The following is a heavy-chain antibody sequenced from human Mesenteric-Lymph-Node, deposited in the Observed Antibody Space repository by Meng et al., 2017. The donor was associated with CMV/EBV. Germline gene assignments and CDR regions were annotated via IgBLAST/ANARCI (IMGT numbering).Heavy chain of an antibody. D-gene: IGHD5-12*01. CDR1: GFTFNNYA. CDR2: IRYDGSSK. V-gene: IGHV3-30*02. CDR3: GKDHRGYTGIYN. Sequence: GGSLRLSCATSGFTFNNYAMIWVRQAPGKGLEWVAFIRYDGSSKYYADSVKGRFTISRDNSKNTLYLGMNSLRGEDTAVYFCGKDHRGYTGIYNWGQGTLVTVSS. J-gene: IGHJ4*02.